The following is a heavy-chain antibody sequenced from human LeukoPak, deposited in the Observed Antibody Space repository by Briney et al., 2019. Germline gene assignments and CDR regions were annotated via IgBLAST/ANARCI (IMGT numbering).Heavy chain of an antibody. CDR1: GGTFSSYA. D-gene: IGHD3-22*01. CDR2: IIPIFGTA. V-gene: IGHV1-69*13. Sequence: GASVKVSCKASGGTFSSYAISWMRQAPGQGLEWMGGIIPIFGTANYAQKFQGRVTITADESTSAAYMELSSLRSEDTAVYYCARRYYDSSGLDYWGQGTLVTVSS. J-gene: IGHJ4*02. CDR3: ARRYYDSSGLDY.